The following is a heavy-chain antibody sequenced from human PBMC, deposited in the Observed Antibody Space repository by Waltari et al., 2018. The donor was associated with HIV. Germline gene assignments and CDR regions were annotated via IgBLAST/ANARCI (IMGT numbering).Heavy chain of an antibody. CDR1: GYTFSNYY. CDR2: IDPRGGST. D-gene: IGHD6-6*01. Sequence: QVVLVQSGAEVKKPGASVQVSCKASGYTFSNYYMNWVRQAPGQGLEGMGLIDPRGGSTTYAQRFQGRLTMTWDTSTGTFFMKFSSLRSDDTAVYYCARDSSISARRGFDPWGQGTLVTVSS. V-gene: IGHV1-46*01. CDR3: ARDSSISARRGFDP. J-gene: IGHJ5*02.